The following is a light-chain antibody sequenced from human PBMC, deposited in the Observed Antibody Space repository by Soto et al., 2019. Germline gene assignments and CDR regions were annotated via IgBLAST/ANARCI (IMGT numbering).Light chain of an antibody. J-gene: IGKJ3*01. V-gene: IGKV1-33*01. CDR1: HDINNY. CDR2: GAS. CDR3: QYCDYLPL. Sequence: DIQMTQSPSSLSASVGDRVTITCQASHDINNYLNWYQHKPGKAPKLLIYGASNLETGVPSRFSGSGSGTDFTFIISRLQPEDIATYYCQYCDYLPLFGPGTTVDLK.